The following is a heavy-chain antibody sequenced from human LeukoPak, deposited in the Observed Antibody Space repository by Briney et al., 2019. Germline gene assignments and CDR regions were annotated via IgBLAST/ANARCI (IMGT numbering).Heavy chain of an antibody. CDR2: MNPNSGNT. Sequence: PSVKVSCKASGGTFSSYAISWVRQAPGQGLEWMGWMNPNSGNTGYAQKFQGRVTMTRNTSISTAYMELSSLRSEDTAVYYCARAVPKRRERITMIVVVRKGYYYGMDVWGQGTTVTVSS. CDR1: GGTFSSYA. V-gene: IGHV1-8*02. J-gene: IGHJ6*02. D-gene: IGHD3-22*01. CDR3: ARAVPKRRERITMIVVVRKGYYYGMDV.